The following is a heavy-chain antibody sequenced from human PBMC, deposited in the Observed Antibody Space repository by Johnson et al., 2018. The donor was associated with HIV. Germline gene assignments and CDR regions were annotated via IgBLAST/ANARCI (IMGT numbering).Heavy chain of an antibody. Sequence: VQLVESGGGLVKPGGSLRLSCAASGFTFDDYGMSWVRQTPGKGLEWVSGISWNSGSIGYADSLKGRFTISRDNAKNSLYLQMNSLRAEDTALYYCAKNPGIAGGAFDIWGQGTMVTVSS. CDR3: AKNPGIAGGAFDI. J-gene: IGHJ3*02. V-gene: IGHV3-9*01. CDR1: GFTFDDYG. D-gene: IGHD6-13*01. CDR2: ISWNSGSI.